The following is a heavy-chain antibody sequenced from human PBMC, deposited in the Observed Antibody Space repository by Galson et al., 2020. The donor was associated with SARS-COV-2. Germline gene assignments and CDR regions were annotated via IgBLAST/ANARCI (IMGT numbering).Heavy chain of an antibody. V-gene: IGHV1-2*02. D-gene: IGHD3-9*01. CDR1: GYTFTGYY. Sequence: GASVKVSCKASGYTFTGYYMHWVRQAPGQGLEWMGWINPNSGGTNYAQKFQGRVTMTRDTSISTAYIELSRLRSDDTAVYYCARVSQYYDILTPSTTYGMDVWGQGTTVTVSS. CDR3: ARVSQYYDILTPSTTYGMDV. J-gene: IGHJ6*02. CDR2: INPNSGGT.